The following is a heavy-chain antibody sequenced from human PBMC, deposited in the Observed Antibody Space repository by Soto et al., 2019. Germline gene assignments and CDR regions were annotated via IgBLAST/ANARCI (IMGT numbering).Heavy chain of an antibody. J-gene: IGHJ6*02. CDR3: ARGPESYDLWSGYRSDGMDG. CDR1: GYTLTSYD. Sequence: ASVKVSCKASGYTLTSYDINWVRQATGQGLEWMGWMNPNSGNTGYAQKFQGRVTMTRNTSISTAYMELSSLRSEDTAVYYCARGPESYDLWSGYRSDGMDGWGQGNTVRVSS. V-gene: IGHV1-8*01. D-gene: IGHD3-3*01. CDR2: MNPNSGNT.